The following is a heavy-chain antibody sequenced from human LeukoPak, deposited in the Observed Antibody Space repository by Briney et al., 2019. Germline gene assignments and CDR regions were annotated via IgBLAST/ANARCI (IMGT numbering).Heavy chain of an antibody. Sequence: SETLSLTCTVSGGSISSYYWSWIRQPAGKGLEWIGRIYTSGSTNYNPSLKSRVTMSVDTSKNQFSLKLSSVTAADTAVYYCASAKFTYYDFWSGLMDVWGKGTTVTVSS. CDR1: GGSISSYY. D-gene: IGHD3-3*01. CDR2: IYTSGST. V-gene: IGHV4-4*07. J-gene: IGHJ6*04. CDR3: ASAKFTYYDFWSGLMDV.